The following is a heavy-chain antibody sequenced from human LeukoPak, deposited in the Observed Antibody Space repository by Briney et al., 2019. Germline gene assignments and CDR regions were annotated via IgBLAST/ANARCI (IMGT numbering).Heavy chain of an antibody. CDR3: AKDLARSHIGRNY. Sequence: PGVSLRLSCAASGFTFSSYAMSWVRQAPGKGLEWVSAISGSGGSTYYADSVKGRFTISRDNSKNTLYLQMNSLRAEDTAVYYCAKDLARSHIGRNYWGQGTLVTVSS. CDR2: ISGSGGST. V-gene: IGHV3-23*01. D-gene: IGHD5-12*01. CDR1: GFTFSSYA. J-gene: IGHJ4*02.